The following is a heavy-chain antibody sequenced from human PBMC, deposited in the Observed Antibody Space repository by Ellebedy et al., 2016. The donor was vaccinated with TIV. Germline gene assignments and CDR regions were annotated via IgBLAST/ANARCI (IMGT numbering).Heavy chain of an antibody. D-gene: IGHD4-17*01. CDR3: ATDGSYGDYLSPTHAFEN. CDR2: INQDGSEK. Sequence: GESLKISCAVSGLSFRSYWMSWVRQAPGKGLEWVANINQDGSEKYYVDSVRGRFTISRDNAKNSLYLQMNSLGAEDTAVYYCATDGSYGDYLSPTHAFENWGQGTMVIVSS. V-gene: IGHV3-7*01. J-gene: IGHJ3*02. CDR1: GLSFRSYW.